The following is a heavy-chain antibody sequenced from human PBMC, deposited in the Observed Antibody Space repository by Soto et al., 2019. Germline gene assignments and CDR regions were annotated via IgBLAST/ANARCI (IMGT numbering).Heavy chain of an antibody. CDR1: GGSISSSSYY. D-gene: IGHD3-3*01. J-gene: IGHJ5*02. CDR2: IYYSGST. CDR3: ARHSMYYDFWSGPPQYNWFDP. V-gene: IGHV4-39*01. Sequence: SETLSLTCTVSGGSISSSSYYWGWIRQPPGKGLEWIGSIYYSGSTYYNPSLKSRVTISVDTSKNQFSLKLSSVTAADTAVYYCARHSMYYDFWSGPPQYNWFDPWGQGTLVTVSS.